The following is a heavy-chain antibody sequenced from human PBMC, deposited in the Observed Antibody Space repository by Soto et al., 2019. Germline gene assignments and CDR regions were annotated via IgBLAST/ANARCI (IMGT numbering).Heavy chain of an antibody. CDR3: ARLLSDYIWGSYPPRDWYFDY. CDR1: GGSISSSSYY. CDR2: IYYSGST. Sequence: QLQLQESGPGLVKPSETLSLTCTVSGGSISSSSYYWGWIRQPPGKGLEWIGSIYYSGSTYYNPSLKSRVTISVDTSKNQFSLKLSSVTAADTAVYYCARLLSDYIWGSYPPRDWYFDYWGQGTLVTVSS. D-gene: IGHD3-16*02. V-gene: IGHV4-39*01. J-gene: IGHJ4*02.